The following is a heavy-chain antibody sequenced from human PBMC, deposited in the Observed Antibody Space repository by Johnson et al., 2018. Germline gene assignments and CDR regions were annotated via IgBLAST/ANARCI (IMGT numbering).Heavy chain of an antibody. V-gene: IGHV3-23*04. D-gene: IGHD3-22*01. CDR3: AKDYYYDSSGYYYRDAFDI. CDR1: GFTFSSYA. Sequence: VQLVESGGGLVQPGGSLRLSCAASGFTFSSYAMSWVRQAPGKGLEWVSAISGSGGSTYYADSVKGRFTISRDKSKNTLYLQMNSLRAEDTAVYYCAKDYYYDSSGYYYRDAFDIWGQGTMVTVSS. J-gene: IGHJ3*02. CDR2: ISGSGGST.